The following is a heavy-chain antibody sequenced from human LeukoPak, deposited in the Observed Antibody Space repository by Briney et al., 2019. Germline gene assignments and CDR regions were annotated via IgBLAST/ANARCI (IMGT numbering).Heavy chain of an antibody. J-gene: IGHJ4*02. D-gene: IGHD3-22*01. CDR1: GGSISSSSYY. Sequence: SETLSLTCTVSGGSISSSSYYWGWIRQPPGKGLEWIGSIYYSGSTYYNPSLKSRVTISVDTSKNQFSLKLSSVTAADTAVYYCARARSVGYYDSSGYYPFDYWGQGTLVTVSS. V-gene: IGHV4-39*01. CDR3: ARARSVGYYDSSGYYPFDY. CDR2: IYYSGST.